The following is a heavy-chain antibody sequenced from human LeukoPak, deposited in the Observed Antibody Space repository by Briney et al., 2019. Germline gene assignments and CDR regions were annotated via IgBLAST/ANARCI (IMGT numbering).Heavy chain of an antibody. CDR1: GGSISSGGYY. Sequence: SETLSLTCTVSGGSISSGGYYWSWIRQPAGKGLEWIGRIYTSGSTNYNPSLKSRVTMSVDTSKNQFSLKLSSVTAADTAVYYCARGSYYDSSGYYYDVPFDYWGQGTLVTVSS. CDR3: ARGSYYDSSGYYYDVPFDY. J-gene: IGHJ4*02. D-gene: IGHD3-22*01. V-gene: IGHV4-61*02. CDR2: IYTSGST.